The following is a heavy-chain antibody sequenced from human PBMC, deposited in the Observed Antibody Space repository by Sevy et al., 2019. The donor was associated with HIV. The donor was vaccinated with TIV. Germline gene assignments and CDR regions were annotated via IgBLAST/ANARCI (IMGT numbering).Heavy chain of an antibody. D-gene: IGHD5-18*01. J-gene: IGHJ6*02. Sequence: GGSLRLSCAASGFTFSSYAMHWVRQAPGKGLEWVAVISYDGSNKYYADSVKGRFTISRDNSKNTLYLQMNSLRAEDTAVYYCARDPVDTAMVVYYYYYYGMDVWGQGTTVTVSS. CDR2: ISYDGSNK. CDR1: GFTFSSYA. CDR3: ARDPVDTAMVVYYYYYYGMDV. V-gene: IGHV3-30-3*01.